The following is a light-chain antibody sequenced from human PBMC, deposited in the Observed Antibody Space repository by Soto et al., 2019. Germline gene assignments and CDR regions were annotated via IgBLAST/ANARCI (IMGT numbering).Light chain of an antibody. J-gene: IGLJ2*01. CDR3: TSYTTSSPYVV. V-gene: IGLV2-14*03. Sequence: QSALTQPASVSGSPEQSITISCTGTSSDVGGYNYVSWYQHHPGKAPKLMIYDVTNRPSGVSNRFSGSKSGNTASLTISGLQAEDEADYYCTSYTTSSPYVVFGGGTKVTVL. CDR1: SSDVGGYNY. CDR2: DVT.